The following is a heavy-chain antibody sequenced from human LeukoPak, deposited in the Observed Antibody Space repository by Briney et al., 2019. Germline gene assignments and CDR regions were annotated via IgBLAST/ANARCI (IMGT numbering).Heavy chain of an antibody. CDR2: ISSSSSYI. Sequence: TGGSLRLSCAASGFTFSSYSMNWVRQAPGKGLEGVSSISSSSSYIYYADSVKGRFTISRDNAKNTLYLQMNSLRAEDTAVYYCARGRDGYNLVDAFDIWGQGIMVTVSS. V-gene: IGHV3-21*01. CDR1: GFTFSSYS. J-gene: IGHJ3*02. D-gene: IGHD5-24*01. CDR3: ARGRDGYNLVDAFDI.